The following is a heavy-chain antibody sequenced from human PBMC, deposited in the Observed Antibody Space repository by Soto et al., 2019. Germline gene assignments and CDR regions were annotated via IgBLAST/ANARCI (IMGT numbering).Heavy chain of an antibody. CDR3: ARGLTIFGVVPLSYFAY. Sequence: ASVKVSWKASGDAFTSYGISWVRRAPGQGLEWMGWISAYNGNTKYAQKLQGRVTMTRDTSTSTAYMELSSLRSEDTAVYYCARGLTIFGVVPLSYFAYSGQGTLVPVSS. CDR1: GDAFTSYG. D-gene: IGHD3-3*01. CDR2: ISAYNGNT. V-gene: IGHV1-18*01. J-gene: IGHJ4*02.